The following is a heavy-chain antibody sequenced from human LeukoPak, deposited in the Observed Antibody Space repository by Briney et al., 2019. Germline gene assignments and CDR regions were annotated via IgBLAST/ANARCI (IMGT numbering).Heavy chain of an antibody. V-gene: IGHV3-48*01. D-gene: IGHD5-18*01. CDR2: ISSSSASI. CDR1: GFTFSTYT. Sequence: PGGSLRLSCAASGFTFSTYTMTWVRQAPGKGLEWISYISSSSASIKYADSVKGRFTISRDNAKNSLSLQMNSLRAEDTALYYCARDRWTAMKDWGQGTLVTVSS. CDR3: ARDRWTAMKD. J-gene: IGHJ4*02.